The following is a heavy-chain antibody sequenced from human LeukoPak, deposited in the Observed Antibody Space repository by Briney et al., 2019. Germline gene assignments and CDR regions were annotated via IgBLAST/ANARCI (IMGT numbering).Heavy chain of an antibody. Sequence: AGSLRLSCAASGFTFSNAWMSWVRQAPGKGLEWVGRIKSKTDGGTTDYAAPVKGRFTISRDDSKNTLYLQMNSLKTEDTAVYYCTTNYGDYVGGAFDIWGQGTMVTVSS. V-gene: IGHV3-15*01. CDR3: TTNYGDYVGGAFDI. D-gene: IGHD4-17*01. CDR1: GFTFSNAW. J-gene: IGHJ3*02. CDR2: IKSKTDGGTT.